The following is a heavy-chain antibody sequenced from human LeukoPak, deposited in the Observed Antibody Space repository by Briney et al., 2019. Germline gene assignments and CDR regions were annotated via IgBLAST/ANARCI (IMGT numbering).Heavy chain of an antibody. D-gene: IGHD3-22*01. CDR1: GGTSNSHA. J-gene: IGHJ4*02. CDR2: IIPNLGTT. V-gene: IGHV1-69*04. CDR3: ATTNDGGGYQWGDFFDF. Sequence: SVKVSCKASGGTSNSHAISWVRQAPGQGLEWMGRIIPNLGTTNRAQNFQDGVTLTADKSTNTAYMELTSLTSDDTAVYYCATTNDGGGYQWGDFFDFWGQGTLVTVSS.